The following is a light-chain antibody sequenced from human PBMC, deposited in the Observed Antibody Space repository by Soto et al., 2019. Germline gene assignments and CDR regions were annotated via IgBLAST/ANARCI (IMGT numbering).Light chain of an antibody. CDR1: SSDVGGYNY. CDR2: EVS. CDR3: SSYTSSSTRV. J-gene: IGLJ1*01. Sequence: QSALTQPASVSGSPGQSITISCTGTSSDVGGYNYVSWYQQHPGKAPKLMIYEVSNRPSGVSNRFSGSKSGNTASLPISGIQAEDEADYYCSSYTSSSTRVFGTGTKLTVL. V-gene: IGLV2-14*01.